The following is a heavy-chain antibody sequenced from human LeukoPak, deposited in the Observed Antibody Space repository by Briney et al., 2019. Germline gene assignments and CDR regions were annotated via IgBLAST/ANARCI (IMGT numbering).Heavy chain of an antibody. CDR1: GGSIRSYY. CDR2: IYYSGST. J-gene: IGHJ4*02. V-gene: IGHV4-59*08. D-gene: IGHD3-3*01. Sequence: SETLSLTCTVSGGSIRSYYWSWIRQPPGKGLEWIGYIYYSGSTNYNPSLKSRVTISVDTSKNQFSLKLTSVTAADTAVYYCARGGVLRLPGGSEGYFDNWGQGTLVTVSS. CDR3: ARGGVLRLPGGSEGYFDN.